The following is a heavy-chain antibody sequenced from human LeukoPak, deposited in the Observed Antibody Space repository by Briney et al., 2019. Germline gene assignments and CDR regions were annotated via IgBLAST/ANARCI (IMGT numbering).Heavy chain of an antibody. CDR3: ARAVTGVGDAFDI. D-gene: IGHD4-11*01. CDR1: GFTFSSYW. Sequence: GGSLRLSCAASGFTFSSYWMHWVRQAPGKGLVWVSCMSSDGSDTNYADSVKGRFTISRDNAKNTLYLQMNSLRAEDTAVYYCARAVTGVGDAFDIWGQGTMVTVSS. V-gene: IGHV3-74*01. CDR2: MSSDGSDT. J-gene: IGHJ3*02.